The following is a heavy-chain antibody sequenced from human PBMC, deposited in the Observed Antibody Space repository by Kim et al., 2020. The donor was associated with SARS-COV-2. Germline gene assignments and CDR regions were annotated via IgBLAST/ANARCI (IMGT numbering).Heavy chain of an antibody. CDR1: GFTFSSYG. V-gene: IGHV3-33*01. CDR2: IWYDGSNK. CDR3: ARDLWIARLDYYFDY. D-gene: IGHD6-6*01. Sequence: GGSLRLSCAASGFTFSSYGMHWVRQAPGKGLEWVAVIWYDGSNKYYADSVKGRFTISRDNSKNTLYLQMNSLRAEDTAVYYCARDLWIARLDYYFDYWGQGTLVTVSS. J-gene: IGHJ4*02.